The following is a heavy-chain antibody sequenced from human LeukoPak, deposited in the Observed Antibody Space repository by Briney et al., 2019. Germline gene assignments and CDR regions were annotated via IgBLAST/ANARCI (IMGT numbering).Heavy chain of an antibody. V-gene: IGHV3-9*01. J-gene: IGHJ6*02. Sequence: PGGSLRLSCEASGFTFDDYAMHWVRQAPGKGLEWVSAISWNSASIGYADSVKGRFTISRDNAKNSLYLQMNSLRAEDTAVYYCARGVKVRGVNYYGMDVWGQGTTVTVSS. D-gene: IGHD3-10*01. CDR3: ARGVKVRGVNYYGMDV. CDR2: ISWNSASI. CDR1: GFTFDDYA.